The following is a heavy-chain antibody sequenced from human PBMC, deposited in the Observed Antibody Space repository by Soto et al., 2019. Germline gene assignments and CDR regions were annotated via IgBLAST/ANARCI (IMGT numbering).Heavy chain of an antibody. CDR1: GFTFSSYA. D-gene: IGHD3-22*01. J-gene: IGHJ4*02. CDR3: AKPHHYDSSGYYYGY. V-gene: IGHV3-23*01. CDR2: ISGSGGST. Sequence: GGSLRLSCAASGFTFSSYAMSWVRQAPGKGLEWVSAISGSGGSTYYADSVKGRFTISRDNSKNTLYLQMNSLRAEDTAVYYCAKPHHYDSSGYYYGYWGQGTLVTVSS.